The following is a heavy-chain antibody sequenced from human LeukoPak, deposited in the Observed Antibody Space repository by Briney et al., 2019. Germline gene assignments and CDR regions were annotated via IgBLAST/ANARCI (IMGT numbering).Heavy chain of an antibody. V-gene: IGHV3-30-3*01. Sequence: PGGSLRLSCAASGFTFSSYAMHWVRQAPGKGLEWVAVISYDGSNKYYTESVKGRFTISRDNSKNTLCLQMNSLRAEDAAVYYCAREVEAFDVWGQGTMVTVSS. CDR3: AREVEAFDV. CDR1: GFTFSSYA. CDR2: ISYDGSNK. J-gene: IGHJ3*01. D-gene: IGHD2-15*01.